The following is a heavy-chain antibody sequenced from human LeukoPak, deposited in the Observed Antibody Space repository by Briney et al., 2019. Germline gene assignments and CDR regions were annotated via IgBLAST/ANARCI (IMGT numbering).Heavy chain of an antibody. D-gene: IGHD5-12*01. CDR3: ARTSGYDYHFDF. Sequence: PSETLSLTCTVSGVSITNYFWNWIRQSPGKALEWVGFIYYVDSTNYNPSLKSRVTISLDTSTNQFSLELNSVTAADTAVYYCARTSGYDYHFDFWGQGSLVTVSS. CDR2: IYYVDST. J-gene: IGHJ4*01. V-gene: IGHV4-59*01. CDR1: GVSITNYF.